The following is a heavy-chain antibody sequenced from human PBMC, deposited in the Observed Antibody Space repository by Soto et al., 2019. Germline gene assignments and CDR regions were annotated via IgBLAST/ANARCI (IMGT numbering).Heavy chain of an antibody. J-gene: IGHJ4*02. Sequence: SVKVACTASGGTFSSYAISWVRQAPGQGLEWMGGIIPIFGTANYAQKFQGRVTITADESTRTAYMELSSLRSEDTAVYYWACCRIAAAGTDYCGQGTLVTVS. CDR1: GGTFSSYA. CDR3: ACCRIAAAGTDY. CDR2: IIPIFGTA. V-gene: IGHV1-69*13. D-gene: IGHD6-13*01.